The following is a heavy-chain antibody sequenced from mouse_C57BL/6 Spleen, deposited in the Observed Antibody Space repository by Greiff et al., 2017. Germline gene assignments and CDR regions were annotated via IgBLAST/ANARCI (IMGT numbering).Heavy chain of an antibody. J-gene: IGHJ3*01. Sequence: QVQLQQSGAELMKPGASVKLSCKATGYTFTGYWIEWVKQRPGHGLEWIGEILPGSGSNNYNEKVKGKATFTSDTSSNTAYMQRSSLPTEDSAIYSSARGDNKGYYPSWFAYWGQGTLVTVSA. CDR1: GYTFTGYW. CDR2: ILPGSGSN. D-gene: IGHD2-3*01. CDR3: ARGDNKGYYPSWFAY. V-gene: IGHV1-9*01.